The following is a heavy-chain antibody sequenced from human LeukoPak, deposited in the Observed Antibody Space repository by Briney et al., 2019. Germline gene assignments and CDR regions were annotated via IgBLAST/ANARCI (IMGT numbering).Heavy chain of an antibody. Sequence: SETLSLTCPVSGGSVSSSRYYSGWIRQPPGKGLEWIGRIYYTESTHYKPSLKSRVTISVDAPKNQISLKLSSVTAADTAVYYCARGRSSSYYYYYYMDVWGKGTTVTVSS. CDR3: ARGRSSSYYYYYYMDV. CDR2: IYYTEST. V-gene: IGHV4-39*01. D-gene: IGHD3-16*02. CDR1: GGSVSSSRYY. J-gene: IGHJ6*03.